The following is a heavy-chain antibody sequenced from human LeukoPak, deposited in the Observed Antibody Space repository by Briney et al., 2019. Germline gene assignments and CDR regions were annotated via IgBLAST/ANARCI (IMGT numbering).Heavy chain of an antibody. J-gene: IGHJ6*03. CDR2: IYYSGST. D-gene: IGHD2-15*01. Sequence: SETLSLTCTVSGGSIATYYWGWIRQPPGKGLEWIGSIYYSGSTYYNPSLKSRVTISVDTSKNQFSLKLSSVTAADTAVYYCVSYCSGGSCYYYMDVWGKGTTVTVSS. V-gene: IGHV4-39*07. CDR3: VSYCSGGSCYYYMDV. CDR1: GGSIATYY.